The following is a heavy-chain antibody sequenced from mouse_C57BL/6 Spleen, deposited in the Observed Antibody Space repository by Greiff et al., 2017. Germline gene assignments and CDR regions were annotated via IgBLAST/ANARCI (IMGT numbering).Heavy chain of an antibody. CDR1: GYTFTSYT. D-gene: IGHD2-4*01. Sequence: VQLQQSGAELARPGASVKMSCKASGYTFTSYTMHWVKQRPGQGLEWIGYINPSSGYTKYNQKFKDKATLTADKSSSTADMQLSSLTSEDSAVYYCARSGSYNEYDWNYFDYWGQGTTLTVSA. CDR2: INPSSGYT. CDR3: ARSGSYNEYDWNYFDY. V-gene: IGHV1-4*01. J-gene: IGHJ2*01.